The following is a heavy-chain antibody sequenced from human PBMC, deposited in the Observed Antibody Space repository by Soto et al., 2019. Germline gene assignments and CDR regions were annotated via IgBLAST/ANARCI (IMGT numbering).Heavy chain of an antibody. CDR2: ISGSGGST. CDR1: GFTLSSYA. J-gene: IGHJ4*02. Sequence: GGSLRLSCAASGFTLSSYAMSWVRQAPGKGLEWVSAISGSGGSTYYADSVKGRFTISRDNSKNTLYLQMNSLRAEDTAVYYCAKDLGLYYDILTGYYTDYWGQGTLVTVSS. D-gene: IGHD3-9*01. CDR3: AKDLGLYYDILTGYYTDY. V-gene: IGHV3-23*01.